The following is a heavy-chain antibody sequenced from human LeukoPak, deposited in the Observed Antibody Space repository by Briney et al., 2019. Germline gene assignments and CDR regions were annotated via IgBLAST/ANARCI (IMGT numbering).Heavy chain of an antibody. J-gene: IGHJ4*02. V-gene: IGHV3-15*01. D-gene: IGHD3-10*01. Sequence: PGGSLRLSCAASGFTFSNAWMSWVRQAPGKGLEWVGRIKSKTDGGTTDYAAPVKGRFTISRDDSKNTLYLQMNSLKTEDTAVYYCTTDLPSMVRGEGVLYYFDYWGQGTLVTVSS. CDR3: TTDLPSMVRGEGVLYYFDY. CDR2: IKSKTDGGTT. CDR1: GFTFSNAW.